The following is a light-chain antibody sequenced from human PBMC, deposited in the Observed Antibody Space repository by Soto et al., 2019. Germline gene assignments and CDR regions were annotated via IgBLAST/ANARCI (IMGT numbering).Light chain of an antibody. CDR2: KAS. V-gene: IGKV1-5*03. CDR3: QHYKTSWT. Sequence: DIQMTQSPSTLSGSVGDRVTISCRASQTISSWLAWYQQKPGKAPKLLIYKASTLKSGLPSRFSGSGSGTEFTLTISSLQPDDFATYYCQHYKTSWTFGQGTKVDIK. J-gene: IGKJ1*01. CDR1: QTISSW.